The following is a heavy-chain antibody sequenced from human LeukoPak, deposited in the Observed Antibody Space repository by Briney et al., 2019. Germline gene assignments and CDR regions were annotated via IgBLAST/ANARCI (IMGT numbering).Heavy chain of an antibody. CDR2: IWYDGSNK. CDR3: ARVRYDSSGYYHPHHYFDY. V-gene: IGHV3-33*01. CDR1: GFTFSSYG. D-gene: IGHD3-22*01. J-gene: IGHJ4*02. Sequence: GGSLRLSCAAYGFTFSSYGMHLVRQAPGKGLEWVAVIWYDGSNKYYADSVKGRFTISRDNSKNTLYLQMNSLRAEDTAVYYCARVRYDSSGYYHPHHYFDYWGQGTLVTVSS.